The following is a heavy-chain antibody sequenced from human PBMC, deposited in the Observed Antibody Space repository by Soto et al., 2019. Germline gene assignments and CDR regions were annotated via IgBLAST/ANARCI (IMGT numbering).Heavy chain of an antibody. CDR2: INHSGST. V-gene: IGHV4-34*01. D-gene: IGHD4-17*01. Sequence: SETLSLTCAVYGGSFSGYYWSWIRQPPGKGLEWIGEINHSGSTNYNPSLKSRVTISVDTSKNQFSLKLSSVTAAETAVYYCARLDYGDSKIDYWGQGTLVTVS. J-gene: IGHJ4*02. CDR1: GGSFSGYY. CDR3: ARLDYGDSKIDY.